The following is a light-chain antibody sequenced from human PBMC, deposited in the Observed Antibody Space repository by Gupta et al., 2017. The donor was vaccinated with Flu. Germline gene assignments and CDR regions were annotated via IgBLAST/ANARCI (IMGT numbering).Light chain of an antibody. CDR1: QSVLYSSNNKNY. V-gene: IGKV4-1*01. CDR2: WAS. Sequence: DIVMTQSPDSLAVSLGERATINCKASQSVLYSSNNKNYFAWYQQKPGRPPKLLIYWASTRESGVPDRFSGSGSGTDFTLTISSLQAEDVAVYYCQQYYSAPYTFGQGTKLEIK. J-gene: IGKJ2*01. CDR3: QQYYSAPYT.